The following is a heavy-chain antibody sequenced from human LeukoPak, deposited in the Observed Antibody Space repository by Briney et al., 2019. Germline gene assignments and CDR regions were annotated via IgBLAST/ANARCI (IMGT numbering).Heavy chain of an antibody. V-gene: IGHV3-48*01. D-gene: IGHD4-17*01. Sequence: GGSLRLSCAASGFTFSSYAMHWVRQAPGKGLEWVSYISSSGSTIYYADSVKGRFTISRDNSKNTLYLRMNSLRAEDTAVYYCAKRTGNGDYNFDYWGQGTLVTVSS. CDR2: ISSSGSTI. CDR1: GFTFSSYA. J-gene: IGHJ4*02. CDR3: AKRTGNGDYNFDY.